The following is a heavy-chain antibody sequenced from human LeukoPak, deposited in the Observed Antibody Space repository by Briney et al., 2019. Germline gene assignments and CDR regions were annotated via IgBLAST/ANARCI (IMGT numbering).Heavy chain of an antibody. CDR2: ISSSGSTI. CDR1: GFTFTDHY. D-gene: IGHD3-10*02. Sequence: GGSLRLSCAASGFTFTDHYMSWIRQAPGKGLEWVSHISSSGSTIYYADSVKGRFTISRDNAKNSLYLQMNSLRAEDTAVYYCAELGITMIGGVWGKGTTVTISS. J-gene: IGHJ6*04. CDR3: AELGITMIGGV. V-gene: IGHV3-11*04.